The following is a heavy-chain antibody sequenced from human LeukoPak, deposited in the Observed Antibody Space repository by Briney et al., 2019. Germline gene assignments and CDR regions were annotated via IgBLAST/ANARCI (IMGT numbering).Heavy chain of an antibody. J-gene: IGHJ6*03. Sequence: GGSLRLSCAASGFTFRAYWMSWVRQAPGKGLEWVANIKQDGSEKYYVDSVKGRFTISRDNAKNSLYLQMNSLRAEDTAVYYCARRGTAMVFYYYYYYMDVWGKGTTVTVSS. CDR3: ARRGTAMVFYYYYYYMDV. CDR1: GFTFRAYW. CDR2: IKQDGSEK. D-gene: IGHD5-18*01. V-gene: IGHV3-7*01.